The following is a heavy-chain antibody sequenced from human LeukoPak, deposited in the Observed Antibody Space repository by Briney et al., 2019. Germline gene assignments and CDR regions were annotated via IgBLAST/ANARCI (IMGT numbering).Heavy chain of an antibody. V-gene: IGHV3-7*03. CDR1: GFTFSSYW. D-gene: IGHD3-9*01. J-gene: IGHJ4*02. CDR3: AKDYSAGYYYFDY. Sequence: PGGSLRLSCAASGFTFSSYWMSWVRQAPGKGLEWVANIKQDGSEKYYVDSVKGRFTISRDNAKNSLYLQMNSLRAEDTATYYCAKDYSAGYYYFDYWGQGTLVTVSP. CDR2: IKQDGSEK.